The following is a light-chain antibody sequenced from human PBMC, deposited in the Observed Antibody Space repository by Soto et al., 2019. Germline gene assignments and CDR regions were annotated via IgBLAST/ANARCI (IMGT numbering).Light chain of an antibody. CDR3: QKNDTYPLT. CDR2: DAS. J-gene: IGKJ4*01. CDR1: QSINNW. V-gene: IGKV1-5*01. Sequence: DVQMTQSPSSLSSSVGDRVTITCRASQSINNWLAWYQQKPGKAPKFLIYDASTLETGVPSRFSGSASGTDFTLTISGLQHEDVESYYCQKNDTYPLTFGGGTRVEIK.